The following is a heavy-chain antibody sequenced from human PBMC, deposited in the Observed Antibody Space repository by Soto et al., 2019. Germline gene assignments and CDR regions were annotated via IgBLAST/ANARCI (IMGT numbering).Heavy chain of an antibody. CDR1: GGSVSSYY. CDR2: IYYSGST. V-gene: IGHV4-59*06. CDR3: ARESTLLNWFDP. J-gene: IGHJ5*02. Sequence: ASETLSLTCTVSGGSVSSYYWSWIRQHPGKGLEWIGYIYYSGSTYYNPSLKSRVTISVDTSKNQFSLKLSSVTAADTAVYYCARESTLLNWFDPWGQGTLVTVSS.